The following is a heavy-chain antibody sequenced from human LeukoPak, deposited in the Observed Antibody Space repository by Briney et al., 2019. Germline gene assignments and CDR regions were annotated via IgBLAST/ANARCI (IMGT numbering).Heavy chain of an antibody. V-gene: IGHV3-30*04. CDR3: ARVSDYGGAFDY. D-gene: IGHD4-17*01. CDR2: ISYDGSNK. J-gene: IGHJ4*02. CDR1: GFTFSSYA. Sequence: PGRSLRLSCAASGFTFSSYAMHWVRQAPGKGLEWVAVISYDGSNKYYADSVKGRFTISRDNSKNTLYLQMNSLRAEDTAVYYCARVSDYGGAFDYWGQGTLVTVSS.